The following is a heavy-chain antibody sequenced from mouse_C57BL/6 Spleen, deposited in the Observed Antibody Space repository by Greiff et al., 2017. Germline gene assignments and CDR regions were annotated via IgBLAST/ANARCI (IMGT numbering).Heavy chain of an antibody. CDR2: ISSGGSYT. V-gene: IGHV5-6*01. CDR3: ASEGRQLRLRFAD. J-gene: IGHJ3*01. D-gene: IGHD3-2*02. CDR1: GFTFSSYG. Sequence: EVQLVESGGDLVKPGASLKLSCAASGFTFSSYGMSWVRQTPDKRLEWVATISSGGSYTYYTDSVKGRFTLARDNAKNTLYLQMSSLKSEDTAMYYCASEGRQLRLRFADWGQGTLVTVSA.